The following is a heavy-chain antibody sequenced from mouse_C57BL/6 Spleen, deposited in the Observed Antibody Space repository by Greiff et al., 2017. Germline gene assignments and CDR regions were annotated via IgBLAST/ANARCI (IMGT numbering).Heavy chain of an antibody. CDR2: ILPGSGST. D-gene: IGHD1-1*01. CDR1: GYTFTGYW. V-gene: IGHV1-9*01. J-gene: IGHJ4*01. CDR3: ARGRYYYGSGFYAMDY. Sequence: QVQLKESGAELMKPGASVKLSCKATGYTFTGYWIEWVKQRPGHGLEWIGEILPGSGSTNYNEKFKGKATFTADTSSNTAYMQLSSLTTEDSAIYYCARGRYYYGSGFYAMDYWGQGTSVTVSS.